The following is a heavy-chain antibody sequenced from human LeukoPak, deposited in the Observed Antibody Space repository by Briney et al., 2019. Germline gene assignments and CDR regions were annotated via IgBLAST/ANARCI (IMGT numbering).Heavy chain of an antibody. CDR1: GYTLTELS. J-gene: IGHJ4*02. D-gene: IGHD4/OR15-4a*01. Sequence: ASVKVSCKVSGYTLTELSIHWVRQAPGQGLEWMGWINPNSGDPNYAQNFQGRVTMTRDTSISTAYMELSRLRSDDTALYFCAKDVGLKGVIDHWGQGTLVTVSS. V-gene: IGHV1-2*02. CDR2: INPNSGDP. CDR3: AKDVGLKGVIDH.